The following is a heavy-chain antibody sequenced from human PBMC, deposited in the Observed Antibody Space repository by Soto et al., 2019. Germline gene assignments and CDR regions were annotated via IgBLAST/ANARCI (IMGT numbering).Heavy chain of an antibody. J-gene: IGHJ4*02. D-gene: IGHD6-13*01. CDR2: IYWDDDK. CDR3: AHRSLYSSSWYAYFDY. Sequence: SGPTLVNPTQTLTLTCTFSGFSLSTSGVGVGWIRQPPGKALEWLALIYWDDDKRYSPSLKSRLTITKVTSKNQVVLTMTNMDPVDTATYYCAHRSLYSSSWYAYFDYWGQGTLVTVSS. V-gene: IGHV2-5*02. CDR1: GFSLSTSGVG.